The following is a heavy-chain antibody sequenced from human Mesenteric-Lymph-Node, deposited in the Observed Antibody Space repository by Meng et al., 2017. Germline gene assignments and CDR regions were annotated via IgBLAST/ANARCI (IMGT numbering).Heavy chain of an antibody. Sequence: GESLKISCAASGFTFSSYGMHWVRQAPGKGLEWVSGISGRGGSTYYANSVRGRFTISRDNSNNMLYMEMNSLRGEDTAVYYCATVRADCSGDCYASVIAFDVWGQGTKVTVSS. CDR2: ISGRGGST. D-gene: IGHD2-21*02. CDR3: ATVRADCSGDCYASVIAFDV. V-gene: IGHV3-23*01. J-gene: IGHJ3*01. CDR1: GFTFSSYG.